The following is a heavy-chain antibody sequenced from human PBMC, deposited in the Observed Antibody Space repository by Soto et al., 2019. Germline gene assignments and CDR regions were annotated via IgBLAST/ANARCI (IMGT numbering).Heavy chain of an antibody. CDR1: GYTFTGYY. D-gene: IGHD5-18*01. CDR3: ARVPNTDLIHFDY. J-gene: IGHJ4*02. Sequence: QVQLVQSGAEVKKPGASVKVSCKASGYTFTGYYMHWVRQAPGQGLEWMGWINPNSGGTNYAQKVQGWVTMTRDTSISTAYMELSRLRSDDTAVYYCARVPNTDLIHFDYWGQGTLVTVSS. V-gene: IGHV1-2*04. CDR2: INPNSGGT.